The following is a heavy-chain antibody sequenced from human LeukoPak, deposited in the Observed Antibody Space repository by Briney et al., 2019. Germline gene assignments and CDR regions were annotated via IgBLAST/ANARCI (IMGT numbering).Heavy chain of an antibody. D-gene: IGHD6-13*01. CDR2: ISSSSSYM. V-gene: IGHV3-21*01. CDR3: AREISSSWYYFDY. CDR1: GFTFSSYS. J-gene: IGHJ4*02. Sequence: GGSLRLSCAASGFTFSSYSMNWVRQAPGKGLEWVSSISSSSSYMYCADSVKGRFTISRDNAKNSLYLQMNSLRAEDTAVYYCAREISSSWYYFDYWGQGTLVTVSS.